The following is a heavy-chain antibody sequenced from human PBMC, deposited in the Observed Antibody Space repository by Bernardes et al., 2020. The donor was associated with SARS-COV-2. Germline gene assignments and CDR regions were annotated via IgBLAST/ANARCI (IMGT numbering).Heavy chain of an antibody. V-gene: IGHV3-30*01. Sequence: GGSLRLSCAASGFTFRSYAMHWVRQAPGKGLEWVAVISYDGSNKYYADSVKGRFTISRDNSKNTLYLQMNSLRAEDTAVYYCARGDIVATGFDLWGRGTLVTVSS. CDR1: GFTFRSYA. CDR2: ISYDGSNK. J-gene: IGHJ2*01. CDR3: ARGDIVATGFDL. D-gene: IGHD5-12*01.